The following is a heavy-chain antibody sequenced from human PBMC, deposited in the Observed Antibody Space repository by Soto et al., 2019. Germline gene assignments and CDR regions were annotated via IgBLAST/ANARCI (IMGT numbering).Heavy chain of an antibody. V-gene: IGHV4-61*08. J-gene: IGHJ4*02. D-gene: IGHD3-22*01. CDR2: IYNSGST. CDR3: ASGRRMYYYDSSDYYPFDY. CDR1: GGSVSSGDYY. Sequence: QVQLQESGPGLVKPSETLSLTCTVSGGSVSSGDYYWSWIRQPPGKGLEWIGYIYNSGSTKYKPSIKSRVTITVDTSKNQFSLKLRSVTAADTAVYYCASGRRMYYYDSSDYYPFDYWGQGTLVTVSS.